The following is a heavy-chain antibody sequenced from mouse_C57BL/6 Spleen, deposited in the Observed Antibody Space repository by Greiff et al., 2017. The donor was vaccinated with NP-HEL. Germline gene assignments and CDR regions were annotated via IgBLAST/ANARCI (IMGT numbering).Heavy chain of an antibody. D-gene: IGHD2-5*01. CDR3: ARYAYYSSSVYFDY. V-gene: IGHV1-54*01. J-gene: IGHJ2*01. Sequence: QVQLQQPGAELVRPGASVKVSCKASGYAFTNYLIDWVKQRPGQGLEWIGVINPGSGGTNYTEKFKGKATLTADKSSSTAYMQLSSLTSEDSAVYVCARYAYYSSSVYFDYWGQGTTLTVSS. CDR2: INPGSGGT. CDR1: GYAFTNYL.